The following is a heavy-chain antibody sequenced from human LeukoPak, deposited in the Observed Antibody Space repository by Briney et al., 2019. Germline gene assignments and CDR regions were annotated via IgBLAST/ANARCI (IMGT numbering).Heavy chain of an antibody. Sequence: PSETLSLTCAVYGGSFSGYFWTWIRQPPGKGLEWIGEINHSGSTNYNPSLKSRVTISHTSNNQFSLKLKSVTAADTAVYYCARYSYGPFDYWGQGTLVTVSS. V-gene: IGHV4-34*01. J-gene: IGHJ4*02. CDR1: GGSFSGYF. CDR2: INHSGST. D-gene: IGHD5-18*01. CDR3: ARYSYGPFDY.